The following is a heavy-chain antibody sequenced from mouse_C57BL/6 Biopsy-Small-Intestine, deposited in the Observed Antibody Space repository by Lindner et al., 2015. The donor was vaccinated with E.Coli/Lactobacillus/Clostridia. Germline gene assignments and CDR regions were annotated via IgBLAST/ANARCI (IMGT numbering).Heavy chain of an antibody. CDR2: ISVSNDYT. CDR1: GYKFDNYG. J-gene: IGHJ3*01. CDR3: ARIPYCNSVSCDTDPAEYFQH. V-gene: IGHV1-14*01. Sequence: SVKVSCKASGYKFDNYGITWVRQAPGQGLEWMGYISVSNDYTRYAQIYQDRVSMTTDTSTSTAYMELRSLRSDDTAVYYCARIPYCNSVSCDTDPAEYFQHWGQGTLVTVS. D-gene: IGHD5-2*01.